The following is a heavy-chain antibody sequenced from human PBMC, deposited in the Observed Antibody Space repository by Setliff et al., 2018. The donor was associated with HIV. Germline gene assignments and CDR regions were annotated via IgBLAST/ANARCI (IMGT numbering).Heavy chain of an antibody. Sequence: SETLSLTCAVSGYYIRSGYYWGWIRQPPGKGLEWIGTIHHSGSTSYNPSLRSRVTMSVDKSNNQFSLKLSSVTAADTAVYYCARDYYDDTYYSPGIYYLYYMDVWGKGTTVTV. CDR2: IHHSGST. V-gene: IGHV4-38-2*02. CDR3: ARDYYDDTYYSPGIYYLYYMDV. CDR1: GYYIRSGYY. D-gene: IGHD3-10*01. J-gene: IGHJ6*03.